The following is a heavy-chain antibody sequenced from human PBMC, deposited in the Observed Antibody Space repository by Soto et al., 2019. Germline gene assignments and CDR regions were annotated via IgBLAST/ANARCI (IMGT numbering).Heavy chain of an antibody. CDR3: ARDLCSSTSCYTPRTYYGMDV. Sequence: SETLSLTCTVSGGSVSSSDFYWNWIRQSPGKGLEWIGYVHSGGTYYYNPSFRSRVAISVDTSKNQFSLNLSSVTAADTAVYYCARDLCSSTSCYTPRTYYGMDVWGPGTTVTVSS. CDR1: GGSVSSSDFY. J-gene: IGHJ6*02. D-gene: IGHD2-2*02. CDR2: VHSGGTY. V-gene: IGHV4-30-4*01.